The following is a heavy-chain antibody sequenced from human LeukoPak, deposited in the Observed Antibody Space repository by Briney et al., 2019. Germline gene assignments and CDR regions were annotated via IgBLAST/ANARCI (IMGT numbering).Heavy chain of an antibody. CDR2: IYTSGST. D-gene: IGHD6-13*01. CDR3: AREPYSSRVGAFDI. V-gene: IGHV4-61*02. CDR1: GGSISSGSYY. Sequence: SQTLSLTCTVSGGSISSGSYYWSWIRQPAGKGLEWIGRIYTSGSTNYNPSLKSRVTISVDTSKNQFSLKLSSVTAADTAVYYRAREPYSSRVGAFDIWGQGTMVTVSS. J-gene: IGHJ3*02.